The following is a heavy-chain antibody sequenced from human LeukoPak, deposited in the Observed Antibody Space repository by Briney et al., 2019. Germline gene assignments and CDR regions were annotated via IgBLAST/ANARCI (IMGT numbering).Heavy chain of an antibody. Sequence: GGSLRLSCAASGFTFDDYAMHWVRQAPGKGLEWVSGISWNSGSIGYADSVKGRFTISRDNAKNSLYLQMNSLRAEDTALYYCAKERHSSSWFQVGYYGMDVWGQGTTVTVSS. CDR3: AKERHSSSWFQVGYYGMDV. V-gene: IGHV3-9*01. J-gene: IGHJ6*02. CDR1: GFTFDDYA. CDR2: ISWNSGSI. D-gene: IGHD6-13*01.